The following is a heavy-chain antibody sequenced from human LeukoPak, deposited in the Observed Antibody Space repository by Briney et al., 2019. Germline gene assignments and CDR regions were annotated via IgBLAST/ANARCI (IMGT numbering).Heavy chain of an antibody. Sequence: SETLSLTCTVSGGSISSSSYYWGWIRQPPGKGLEWIGSIYYSGSTYYNPSLKSRVTISVDTSKNQFSLKLSSVTAADTAVYYCARDYYGSGTVGYWGQGTLVTVSS. CDR1: GGSISSSSYY. CDR2: IYYSGST. D-gene: IGHD3-10*01. CDR3: ARDYYGSGTVGY. V-gene: IGHV4-39*07. J-gene: IGHJ4*02.